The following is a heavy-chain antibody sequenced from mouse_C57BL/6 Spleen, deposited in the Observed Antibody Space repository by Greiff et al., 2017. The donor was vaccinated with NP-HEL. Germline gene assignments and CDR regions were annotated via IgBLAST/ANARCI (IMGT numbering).Heavy chain of an antibody. Sequence: VQLQQSGAELMKPGASVKLSCKATGYTFTGYWIEWVKQRPGHGLEWIGEILPGSGSTNYNEKFKGKATFTADTSSNTAYMQLISLTTEDSAIYDCEKGASSYYYAMDYWGQGTSVTVSS. CDR1: GYTFTGYW. V-gene: IGHV1-9*01. CDR2: ILPGSGST. J-gene: IGHJ4*01. CDR3: EKGASSYYYAMDY. D-gene: IGHD1-3*01.